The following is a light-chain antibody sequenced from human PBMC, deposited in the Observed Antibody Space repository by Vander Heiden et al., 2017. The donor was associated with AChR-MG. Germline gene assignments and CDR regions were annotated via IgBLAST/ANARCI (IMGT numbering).Light chain of an antibody. CDR3: CSYAGSSTLV. CDR2: EGS. CDR1: SSDGGGYNL. V-gene: IGLV2-23*01. Sequence: QSALTQPASVSGSPGQSITISCTGTSSDGGGYNLVSWYQQHPGKAPKLMIYEGSKRPSGVSNRFSGSKSGNTASLTISGLQAEDEADYYCCSYAGSSTLVFGGGTELTVL. J-gene: IGLJ2*01.